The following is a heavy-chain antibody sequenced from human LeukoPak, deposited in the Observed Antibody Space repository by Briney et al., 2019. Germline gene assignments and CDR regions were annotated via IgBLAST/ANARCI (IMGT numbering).Heavy chain of an antibody. CDR3: ARNIVGPRQVDY. Sequence: SETLSLTCTVSGGSISSYYWSWIRQPPGKGLEWFGYIYHSGTTNYNPCLKSRVTISVDTSKSQFSLKLSSVTAADTAIYYCARNIVGPRQVDYWGQGTLVTVSS. D-gene: IGHD1-26*01. CDR2: IYHSGTT. J-gene: IGHJ4*02. V-gene: IGHV4-59*01. CDR1: GGSISSYY.